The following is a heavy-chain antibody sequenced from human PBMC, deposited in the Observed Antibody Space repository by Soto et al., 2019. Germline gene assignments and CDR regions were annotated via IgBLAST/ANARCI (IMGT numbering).Heavy chain of an antibody. Sequence: EVQLVESGGGLVEPGRSLRLSCAASGFTFDDYAMHWVRQAPGKGLEWVSGISWNSVTIAYADSVKGRFSISRDNAKNSLNLQMNSLRVEDTALYYCAKAALGWYSSSGFDYWGQGTLVTVSS. CDR2: ISWNSVTI. J-gene: IGHJ4*02. V-gene: IGHV3-9*01. CDR3: AKAALGWYSSSGFDY. CDR1: GFTFDDYA. D-gene: IGHD6-13*01.